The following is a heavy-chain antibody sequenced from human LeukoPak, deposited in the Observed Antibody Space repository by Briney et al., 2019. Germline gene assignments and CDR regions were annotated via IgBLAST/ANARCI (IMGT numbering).Heavy chain of an antibody. Sequence: PSETLSLTCTVSGGSISSGGYYWSWIRQHPGKGLEWIGYIYYSGTTYYNPSLKSRVTISADTSNNQFSLKVSSVTAADTAVYYCARGEDAVVLPATPDYWGQGTLATVSS. J-gene: IGHJ4*02. CDR3: ARGEDAVVLPATPDY. V-gene: IGHV4-39*01. CDR1: GGSISSGGYY. CDR2: IYYSGTT. D-gene: IGHD4-23*01.